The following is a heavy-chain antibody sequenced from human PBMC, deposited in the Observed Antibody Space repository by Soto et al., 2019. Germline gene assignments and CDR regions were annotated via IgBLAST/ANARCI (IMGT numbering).Heavy chain of an antibody. CDR2: ISGSGGST. Sequence: GGSLRLSCAASGFTFSSYAMSWVRQAPGKGLEWVSAISGSGGSTYYADSVKGRFTISRDNSKNTLYLQMNSLRAEDTAVYYCAKDGLEYSSSWYSDYFDYWGQGTLVTVSS. CDR1: GFTFSSYA. CDR3: AKDGLEYSSSWYSDYFDY. V-gene: IGHV3-23*01. J-gene: IGHJ4*02. D-gene: IGHD6-13*01.